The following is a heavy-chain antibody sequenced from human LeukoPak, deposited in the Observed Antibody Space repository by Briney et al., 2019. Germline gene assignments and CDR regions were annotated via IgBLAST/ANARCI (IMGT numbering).Heavy chain of an antibody. CDR3: ARVDTTLSYKLDY. CDR2: ISSSSSYI. CDR1: GFTFRSYS. Sequence: GGSLRLSCSASGFTFRSYSMNWVRQAPGKGLEWVSSISSSSSYIYYADSVKGRFTISRHNSKNTVYLQMNNLRAEDTAMYYCARVDTTLSYKLDYWGQGTLVTVSS. D-gene: IGHD1-1*01. V-gene: IGHV3-21*04. J-gene: IGHJ4*02.